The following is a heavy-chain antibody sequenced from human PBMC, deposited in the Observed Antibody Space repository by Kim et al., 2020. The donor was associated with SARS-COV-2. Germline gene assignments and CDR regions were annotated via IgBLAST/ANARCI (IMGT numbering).Heavy chain of an antibody. Sequence: SETLSLTCAVSGGSFSDYKWSWIRQPPGKGLEWIGEINPSDSTDYNPSLQSRVTISVDTSKNQFSLKLTSVTAADTAVYYCAKTGVLRDYFGSGSYLTGWFDPWGQGTLVTISA. D-gene: IGHD3-10*01. CDR1: GGSFSDYK. V-gene: IGHV4-34*01. J-gene: IGHJ5*02. CDR2: INPSDST. CDR3: AKTGVLRDYFGSGSYLTGWFDP.